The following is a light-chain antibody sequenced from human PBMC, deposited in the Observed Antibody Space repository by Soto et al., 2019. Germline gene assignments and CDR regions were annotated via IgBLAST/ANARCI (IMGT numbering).Light chain of an antibody. V-gene: IGKV4-1*01. CDR1: QSVLYSSNNKNY. J-gene: IGKJ1*01. CDR3: QQYYSTPPT. Sequence: DIVMTQSPDSLAVSLGERATINCKSSQSVLYSSNNKNYLAWYQQKPGQPPKLLIYWASTRESGVPDRFSGSGSGTEFTLTSSSLQAEDVAGYYCQQYYSTPPTFGQGTKVEIK. CDR2: WAS.